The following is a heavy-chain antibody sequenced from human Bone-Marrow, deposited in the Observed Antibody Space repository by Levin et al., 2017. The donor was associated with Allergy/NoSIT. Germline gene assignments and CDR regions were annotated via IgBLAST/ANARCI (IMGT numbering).Heavy chain of an antibody. CDR1: GYSFTTYW. Sequence: GESLKISCQGSGYSFTTYWIGWVRQTPGKGLEWVWTIYPGDADTRYSPSFQGQVTISADKSISTVYLQWSSLKASDTAMYYCARHGNSGTHWQPFDIWGQGTMVTVSS. J-gene: IGHJ3*02. CDR2: IYPGDADT. V-gene: IGHV5-51*01. CDR3: ARHGNSGTHWQPFDI. D-gene: IGHD5-12*01.